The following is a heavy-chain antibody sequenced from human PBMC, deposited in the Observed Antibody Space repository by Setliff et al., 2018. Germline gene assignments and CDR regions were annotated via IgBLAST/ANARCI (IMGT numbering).Heavy chain of an antibody. V-gene: IGHV3-48*01. J-gene: IGHJ5*02. CDR1: GFTFSSYS. Sequence: GGSLRLSCAASGFTFSSYSMNWVRQAPGKGLEWISYVSGSSSTIYYADSVKGRFTISRDNSQNTVFLQVNSLRPEDSAVYYCAKEDYSDSSGYYYETPWFDPWGQGTLVTVSS. CDR3: AKEDYSDSSGYYYETPWFDP. D-gene: IGHD3-22*01. CDR2: VSGSSSTI.